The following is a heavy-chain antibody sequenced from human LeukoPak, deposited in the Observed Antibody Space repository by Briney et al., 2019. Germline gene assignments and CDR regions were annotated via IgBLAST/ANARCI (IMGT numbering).Heavy chain of an antibody. CDR2: ISYDGSNK. Sequence: GGSLRLSCAASGFTFSSYAMHWVRQAPGKGLEWVAVISYDGSNKYYADSVKGRFTISRDNSKNTLYLQMNSLRAEDTAVYYCAREEEGFDYWGQGTLVTVSS. V-gene: IGHV3-30-3*01. CDR3: AREEEGFDY. CDR1: GFTFSSYA. J-gene: IGHJ4*02.